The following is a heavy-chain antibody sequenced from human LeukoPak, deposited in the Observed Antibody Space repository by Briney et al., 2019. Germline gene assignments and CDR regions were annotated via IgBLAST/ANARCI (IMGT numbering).Heavy chain of an antibody. CDR1: GFTVSSNY. CDR2: IYSGGST. Sequence: GGSLRLSCAASGFTVSSNYMSWVRQAPGKGLEWVSVIYSGGSTYYADSVKGRFTISRDNSKNTLYLQMNSLRVEDTAVYYCARVGYSYGMRFDYWGQGTLVTVSS. CDR3: ARVGYSYGMRFDY. J-gene: IGHJ4*02. V-gene: IGHV3-66*01. D-gene: IGHD5-18*01.